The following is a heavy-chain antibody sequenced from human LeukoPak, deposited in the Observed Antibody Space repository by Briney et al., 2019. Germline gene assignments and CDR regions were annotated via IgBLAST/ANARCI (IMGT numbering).Heavy chain of an antibody. CDR3: ARMYYDILAGYSFDY. Sequence: PSETLSLTCTVSGGSISSFYWSWIRQPPGKGLEWIGYFSYIENTNYNPSLKSRVTISVDTSKNQFSLKLSSVTAADTAVYYCARMYYDILAGYSFDYWGQGTLVTVSS. D-gene: IGHD3-9*01. V-gene: IGHV4-59*01. CDR2: FSYIENT. CDR1: GGSISSFY. J-gene: IGHJ4*02.